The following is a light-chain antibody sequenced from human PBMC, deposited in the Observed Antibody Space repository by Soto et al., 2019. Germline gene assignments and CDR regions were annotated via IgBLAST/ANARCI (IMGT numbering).Light chain of an antibody. J-gene: IGLJ1*01. Sequence: QSALTQPPSVSGSPGQSVTISCTGISSDIGSYNRVSWYQQPPGTAPKLMIYEVNNRPSGVPDRFSGSTSGNTASLTISGLQAEDEAYYYCSSYACDNIFLFGTGTKVTVL. CDR3: SSYACDNIFL. V-gene: IGLV2-18*02. CDR1: SSDIGSYNR. CDR2: EVN.